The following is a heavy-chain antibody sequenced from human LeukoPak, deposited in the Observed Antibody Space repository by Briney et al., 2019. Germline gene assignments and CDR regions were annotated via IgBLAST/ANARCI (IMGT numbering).Heavy chain of an antibody. CDR1: GFPFTSGFTFSDYY. CDR3: ARGGTGAFDY. CDR2: ISSTSTYT. J-gene: IGHJ4*02. D-gene: IGHD2-8*02. Sequence: GGSLRLSCAASGFPFTSGFTFSDYYMSWIRQAPGKGLEWVSYISSTSTYTNYVDSLKGRFTISRDNANNSVYLQMNSLRADDTAIYYCARGGTGAFDYWGQGTLVTVSS. V-gene: IGHV3-11*06.